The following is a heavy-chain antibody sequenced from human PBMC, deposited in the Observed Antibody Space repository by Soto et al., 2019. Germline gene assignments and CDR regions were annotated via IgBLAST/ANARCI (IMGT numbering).Heavy chain of an antibody. V-gene: IGHV3-23*01. Sequence: GGSLRLSCAASGFTFSSYATSWVRQAPGKGLVWVSAINSGGGSTNYADSVKGRFTISRDNAKNTLYLQMNSLRAEETAVYYCARGGSGSYLLDYWGQGTLVTVSS. J-gene: IGHJ4*02. CDR1: GFTFSSYA. CDR2: INSGGGST. CDR3: ARGGSGSYLLDY. D-gene: IGHD3-10*01.